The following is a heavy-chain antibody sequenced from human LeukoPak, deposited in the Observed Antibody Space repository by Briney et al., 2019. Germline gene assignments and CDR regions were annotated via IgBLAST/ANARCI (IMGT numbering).Heavy chain of an antibody. Sequence: PSETLSLTCTVSGGSISSYYWNWIRQPPGKGPEWIGYISYSGSTNYNPSLKSRVIISVDTSKNQFSLKLSSVTAADTAVYYCARGSAAAGTSIDYWGQGTLVTVSS. D-gene: IGHD6-13*01. CDR1: GGSISSYY. CDR3: ARGSAAAGTSIDY. J-gene: IGHJ4*02. V-gene: IGHV4-59*01. CDR2: ISYSGST.